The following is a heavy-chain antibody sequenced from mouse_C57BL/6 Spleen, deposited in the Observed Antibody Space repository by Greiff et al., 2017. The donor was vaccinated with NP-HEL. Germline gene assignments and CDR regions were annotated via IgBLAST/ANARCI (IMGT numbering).Heavy chain of an antibody. CDR2: IDPENGDT. CDR1: GFNIKDDY. Sequence: EVKLMESGAELVRPGASVKLSCTASGFNIKDDYMHWVKQRPEQGLEWIGWIDPENGDTEYASKFQGKATITADTSSNTAYLQLSSLTSEDTAVYYCTKGFGSSLYYAMDYWGQGTSVTVSS. V-gene: IGHV14-4*01. J-gene: IGHJ4*01. D-gene: IGHD1-1*01. CDR3: TKGFGSSLYYAMDY.